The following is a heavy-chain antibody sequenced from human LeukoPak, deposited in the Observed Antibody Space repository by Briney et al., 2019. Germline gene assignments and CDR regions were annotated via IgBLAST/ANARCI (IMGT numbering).Heavy chain of an antibody. V-gene: IGHV4-61*08. CDR3: ARRNPYYYALDV. Sequence: NTSETLSLTCTVSGGSISSGDYYWSWIRQPPGKGLEWIGYIYYSGSTNYNPSLKSRVTISVDTSKNQFSLKLSSVTAADTAVYYCARRNPYYYALDVWGQGTTVTVSS. J-gene: IGHJ6*02. CDR1: GGSISSGDYY. CDR2: IYYSGST.